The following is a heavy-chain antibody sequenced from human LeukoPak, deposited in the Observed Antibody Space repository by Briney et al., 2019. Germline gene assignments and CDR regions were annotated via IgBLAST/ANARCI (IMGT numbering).Heavy chain of an antibody. Sequence: SETLSLTCTVSGGSISSYYWSWIRQPPGKGPEWIGYIYYSGSTNYNPSLKSRVTISVDTSKNQFSLKLSSVTAADTAMYYCASLIRGYSYGPFDYWGQGTLVTVSS. CDR1: GGSISSYY. CDR2: IYYSGST. D-gene: IGHD5-18*01. V-gene: IGHV4-59*01. J-gene: IGHJ4*02. CDR3: ASLIRGYSYGPFDY.